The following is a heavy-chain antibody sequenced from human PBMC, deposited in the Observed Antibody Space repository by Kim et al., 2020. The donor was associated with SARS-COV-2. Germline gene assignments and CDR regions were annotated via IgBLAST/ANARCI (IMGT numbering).Heavy chain of an antibody. CDR3: ARLISQQQLVWDDYFDY. CDR2: IDPSDSYT. Sequence: GESLKISCKGSGYSFTSYWISWVRQMPGKGLEWMGRIDPSDSYTNYSPSFQGHVTISADKSISTAYLQWSSLKASDTAMYYCARLISQQQLVWDDYFDYWGQGTLVTVSS. CDR1: GYSFTSYW. V-gene: IGHV5-10-1*01. J-gene: IGHJ4*02. D-gene: IGHD6-13*01.